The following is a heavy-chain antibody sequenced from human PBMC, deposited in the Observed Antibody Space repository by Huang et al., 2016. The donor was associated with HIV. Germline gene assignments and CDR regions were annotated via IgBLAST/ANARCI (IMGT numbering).Heavy chain of an antibody. CDR2: IYPGDSET. J-gene: IGHJ3*02. V-gene: IGHV5-51*01. CDR1: GYTFTDYW. Sequence: EAQLVQSGAEVKKPGESLKIFCKASGYTFTDYWIGWVRQMPGKGLEWMGIIYPGDSETRYSPSFQGQVTISADKSISTAYIQWSSLKASDTAMYYCARRGNYYTVDIWGQGTMVSVSS. D-gene: IGHD2-2*02. CDR3: ARRGNYYTVDI.